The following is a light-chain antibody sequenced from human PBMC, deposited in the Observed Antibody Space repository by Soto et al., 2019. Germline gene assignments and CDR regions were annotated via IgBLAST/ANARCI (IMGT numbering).Light chain of an antibody. CDR2: KVS. CDR1: QSLVDSDGNTY. V-gene: IGKV2-30*01. J-gene: IGKJ2*01. CDR3: MQGTHWPYT. Sequence: DVEMTQSPLSLPVTLGQPASISCRSSQSLVDSDGNTYLNWFQQRPGQSPRHLIYKVSSRDSGVPDRFSGSGSGTDFTLKISRVEAEDVGVYYCMQGTHWPYTFGLGTKLEIK.